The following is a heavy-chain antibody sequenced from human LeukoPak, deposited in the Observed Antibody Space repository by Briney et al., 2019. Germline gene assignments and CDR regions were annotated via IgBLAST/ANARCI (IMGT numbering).Heavy chain of an antibody. CDR1: GYSFTSYW. CDR3: ARQRRHSSSWYYFDY. CDR2: TYPGDPDT. D-gene: IGHD6-13*01. J-gene: IGHJ4*02. Sequence: GESLKISCKGSGYSFTSYWIGWVRQMPGKGLEWMGITYPGDPDTRYSPSFQGQVTISADKSISTAYLQWSSLKASDTAMYYCARQRRHSSSWYYFDYWGQGTLVTVSS. V-gene: IGHV5-51*01.